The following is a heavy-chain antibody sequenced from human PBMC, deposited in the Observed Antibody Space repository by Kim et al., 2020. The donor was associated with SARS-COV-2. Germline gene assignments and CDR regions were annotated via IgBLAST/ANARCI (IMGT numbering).Heavy chain of an antibody. CDR3: ARDWGGTGVSHTGFC. CDR1: GFTFSSYW. V-gene: IGHV3-7*01. CDR2: IKQDGSEK. D-gene: IGHD3-16*01. J-gene: IGHJ4*02. Sequence: GGSLRLSCAASGFTFSSYWMSWVRQAPGKGLEWVANIKQDGSEKYYGDSVKGRFTISRDNAKNSLYLQMNSLRAEDTAVYYCARDWGGTGVSHTGFCWGQGTLVTVSS.